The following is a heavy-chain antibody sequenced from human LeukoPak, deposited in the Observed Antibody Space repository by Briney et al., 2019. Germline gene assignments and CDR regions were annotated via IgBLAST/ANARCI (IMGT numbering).Heavy chain of an antibody. CDR3: ASGYSSGWYQFDY. V-gene: IGHV1-69*13. CDR1: GGTFISYA. Sequence: SVKVSCKASGGTFISYAISWVRQAPGQGLDWMGGIIPIFGTANYAQKFQGRVTITADESTSTAYMELSSLRSEDTAVYYCASGYSSGWYQFDYWGQGTLVTVSS. J-gene: IGHJ4*02. CDR2: IIPIFGTA. D-gene: IGHD6-19*01.